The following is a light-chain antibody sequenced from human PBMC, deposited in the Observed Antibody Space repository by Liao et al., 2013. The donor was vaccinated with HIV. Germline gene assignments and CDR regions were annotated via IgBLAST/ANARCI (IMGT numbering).Light chain of an antibody. CDR3: QLTDSSGIWV. J-gene: IGLJ3*02. V-gene: IGLV3-25*03. Sequence: SYELTQPPSVSVSPGQTASITCSGHKLGDKYACWYHQKPGQSPVLVIYQDTKRPSGIPERFSGSSSGTTVTLTISGVQAEDEADYYCQLTDSSGIWVFGGGTKLTVL. CDR2: QDT. CDR1: KLGDKY.